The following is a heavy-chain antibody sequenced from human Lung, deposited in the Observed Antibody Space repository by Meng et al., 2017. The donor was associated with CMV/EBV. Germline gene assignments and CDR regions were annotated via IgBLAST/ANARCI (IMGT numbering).Heavy chain of an antibody. J-gene: IGHJ6*02. D-gene: IGHD2-2*01. CDR1: GFTFSSYA. CDR3: ARDWNVVVPTATYYYYGMDV. CDR2: ISYDGSNK. V-gene: IGHV3-30-3*01. Sequence: SXKISXAASGFTFSSYAMHWVRQAPGKGLEWVAVISYDGSNKYYADSVKGRFTISRDNSKNTLYLQMNSLRAEDTAVYYCARDWNVVVPTATYYYYGMDVWGQGTTVXVSS.